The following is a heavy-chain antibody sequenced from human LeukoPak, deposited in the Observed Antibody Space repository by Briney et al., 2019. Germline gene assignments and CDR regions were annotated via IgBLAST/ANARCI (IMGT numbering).Heavy chain of an antibody. V-gene: IGHV4-38-2*02. D-gene: IGHD5-12*01. CDR1: GYSISSGYY. Sequence: SETLSLTCAVSGYSISSGYYWGWIRQPPGKGLEWIGSIYHSGSTYYNPSLKSRVTISVDTSKNQFSLKLSSVTAADTAVYYCARDTIVATSADVFDIWGQGTMVTVSS. CDR3: ARDTIVATSADVFDI. J-gene: IGHJ3*02. CDR2: IYHSGST.